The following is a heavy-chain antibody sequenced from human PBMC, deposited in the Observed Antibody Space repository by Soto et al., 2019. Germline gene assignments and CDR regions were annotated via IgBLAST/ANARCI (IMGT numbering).Heavy chain of an antibody. CDR3: ARWSAIVGGAEALDV. CDR1: GYTFINYG. V-gene: IGHV1-18*01. J-gene: IGHJ3*01. D-gene: IGHD1-26*01. CDR2: LSAYNGDT. Sequence: QVQLVQSGAEVKKPGASVRVSCKTSGYTFINYGITWVRQAPGQGLEWMGWLSAYNGDTSSSEKLKDRFTMTTDTSTNTVYMDLRSLTSDDTAVYYCARWSAIVGGAEALDVWGQGTMVIVSS.